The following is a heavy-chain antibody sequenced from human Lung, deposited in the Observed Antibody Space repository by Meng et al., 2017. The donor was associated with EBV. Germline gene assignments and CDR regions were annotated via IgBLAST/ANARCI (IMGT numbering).Heavy chain of an antibody. CDR2: TYYRSKWYN. Sequence: VQLQQSGPGLVKPPPTLSLPCVISGDSVSSSSAAWTWIRQSPSRGLEWLGRTYYRSKWYNDYAVFVKSRITINPDTSKNQFSLQLNSVTPEDTAVYYCARGATSVFDLWGRGTLVTVSS. J-gene: IGHJ2*01. CDR3: ARGATSVFDL. V-gene: IGHV6-1*01. CDR1: GDSVSSSSAA.